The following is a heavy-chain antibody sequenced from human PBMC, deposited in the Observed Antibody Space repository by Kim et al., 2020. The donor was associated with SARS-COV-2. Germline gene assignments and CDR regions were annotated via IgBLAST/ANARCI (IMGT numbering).Heavy chain of an antibody. CDR3: AKDPNCSGGSCYPGWFDP. CDR1: GFTFSSYG. D-gene: IGHD2-15*01. V-gene: IGHV3-33*06. Sequence: GGSLRLSCAASGFTFSSYGMHWVRQAPGKGLEWVAVIWYDGSNKYYADSVKGRFTISRDNSKNTLYLQMNSLRAEDTAVYYCAKDPNCSGGSCYPGWFDPWGQGTLVTVSS. J-gene: IGHJ5*02. CDR2: IWYDGSNK.